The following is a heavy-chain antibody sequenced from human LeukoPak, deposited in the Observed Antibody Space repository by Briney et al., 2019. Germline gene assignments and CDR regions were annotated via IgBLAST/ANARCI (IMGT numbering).Heavy chain of an antibody. Sequence: GESLKISCKGSGYSFTSYWIGWVRQMPGKGLEWMGIIYPGDSDTRYSPSFQGQVTISADKSISTAYLQWSSLKASDTAMYYCAGGGSRYCSSTSCPDWFDPWGQGTLVTVSS. V-gene: IGHV5-51*01. CDR1: GYSFTSYW. CDR2: IYPGDSDT. J-gene: IGHJ5*02. D-gene: IGHD2-2*01. CDR3: AGGGSRYCSSTSCPDWFDP.